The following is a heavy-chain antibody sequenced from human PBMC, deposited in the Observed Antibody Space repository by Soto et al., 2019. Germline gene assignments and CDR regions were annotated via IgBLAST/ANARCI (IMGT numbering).Heavy chain of an antibody. CDR3: ARQGHPGSSID. J-gene: IGHJ1*01. V-gene: IGHV1-8*01. CDR1: GYTFTSYD. Sequence: ASVEVSCKASGYTFTSYDINWVRQAPGQGLEWVGWINPTSEYTAHAQKFQGRVTLTREISTATAYMELSSLTAEDTAVYFCARQGHPGSSIDWGPVTLVAVSS. CDR2: INPTSEYT.